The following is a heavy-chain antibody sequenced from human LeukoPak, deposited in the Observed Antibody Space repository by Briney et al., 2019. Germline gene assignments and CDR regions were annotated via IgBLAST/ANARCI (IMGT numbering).Heavy chain of an antibody. V-gene: IGHV4-34*01. CDR1: GGSFSGYY. J-gene: IGHJ6*02. CDR3: ARQGAITARRTHYYAMDV. CDR2: VYYTGYS. D-gene: IGHD1-20*01. Sequence: SETLSLTCAVYGGSFSGYYWSWIRQVPGKGLEWIGSVYYTGYSYDNPSLKSRVTVSVDTSKNQFSLKLNSVTAADTAIYYCARQGAITARRTHYYAMDVWGPGTTVTVSS.